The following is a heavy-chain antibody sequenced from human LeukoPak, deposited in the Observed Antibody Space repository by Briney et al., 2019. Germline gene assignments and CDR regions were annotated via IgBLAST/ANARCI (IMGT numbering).Heavy chain of an antibody. J-gene: IGHJ4*02. CDR1: GGSFSGYY. Sequence: PSETLSLTCAVYGGSFSGYYWSWIRQPPGKGLEWIGEINHSGSTNYNPSLKSRVTISVDTSKNQFSLKLSSVTAADTAVYYCARGLGRYFDSLLPPGPKYYFHYWGQGTLVTVSS. D-gene: IGHD3-9*01. CDR3: ARGLGRYFDSLLPPGPKYYFHY. V-gene: IGHV4-34*01. CDR2: INHSGST.